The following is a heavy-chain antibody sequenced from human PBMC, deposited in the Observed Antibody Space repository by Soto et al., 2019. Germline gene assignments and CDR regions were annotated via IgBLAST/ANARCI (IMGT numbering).Heavy chain of an antibody. CDR1: GYSFTTYW. J-gene: IGHJ6*02. Sequence: RGESLKISCNGSGYSFTTYWIAWVRQMPGKGLEWMGRIDPTDSYTDFSPSFQGHVTISADKSISTAYLQWSSLKASDTAMYYCARLPLDTSMAKVYYYGMDVWGQGTTVTVSS. V-gene: IGHV5-10-1*01. CDR2: IDPTDSYT. D-gene: IGHD5-18*01. CDR3: ARLPLDTSMAKVYYYGMDV.